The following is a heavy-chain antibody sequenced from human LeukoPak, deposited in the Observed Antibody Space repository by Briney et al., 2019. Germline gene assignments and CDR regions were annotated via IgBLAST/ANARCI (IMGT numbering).Heavy chain of an antibody. CDR2: IKQDGSEK. CDR3: AGPGPSWAFDY. CDR1: GFTLRRYC. J-gene: IGHJ4*02. V-gene: IGHV3-7*03. Sequence: GGALRLSCAASGFTLRRYCMSWVGQPRGRGLEGVANIKQDGSEKYYVDSVKGLFSISRDNTKNSLYLQMNSLGAEDTAGYYSAGPGPSWAFDYWGQGTLVTVSS. D-gene: IGHD6-13*01.